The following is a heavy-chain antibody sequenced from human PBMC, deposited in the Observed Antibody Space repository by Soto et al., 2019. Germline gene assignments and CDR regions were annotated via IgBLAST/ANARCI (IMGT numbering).Heavy chain of an antibody. CDR1: GFTFSSYE. V-gene: IGHV3-48*03. Sequence: EVQLVESGGGLVHPGGSLRLSCATSGFTFSSYEMTWVRQAPGKGLGWVSYISDSGNIIYYADSVKGRFTISRDDAKNSLYLQMNSLRAEDTALYYCVRIGAGGWDIPFDYWGQGTPVTVSS. D-gene: IGHD6-19*01. J-gene: IGHJ4*02. CDR2: ISDSGNII. CDR3: VRIGAGGWDIPFDY.